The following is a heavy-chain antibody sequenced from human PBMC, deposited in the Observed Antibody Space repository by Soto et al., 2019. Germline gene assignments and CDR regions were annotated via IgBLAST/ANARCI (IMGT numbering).Heavy chain of an antibody. V-gene: IGHV4-59*01. Sequence: SETLSLTCTVYGGSINNYFWSWIRQPPGKGLEWIGYIYNSGSTKYNPSLKSRVTISVDTSRNQFSLKLASVIAAETAVYYCARDYDSGSYYSNWFDPWGQGTLVTVSS. CDR2: IYNSGST. CDR1: GGSINNYF. CDR3: ARDYDSGSYYSNWFDP. J-gene: IGHJ5*02. D-gene: IGHD3-10*01.